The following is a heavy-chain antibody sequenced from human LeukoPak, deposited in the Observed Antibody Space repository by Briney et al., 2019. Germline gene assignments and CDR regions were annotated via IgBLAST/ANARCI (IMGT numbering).Heavy chain of an antibody. CDR3: AKGYYDFWSGYYTPFDY. Sequence: GGSLRLSCAASGFTFSSYWMSWVRQAPGKGLEWVSAISGSGGSTYYADSVKGRFTISRDNSKNTLYLQMNSLRAEDTAVYYCAKGYYDFWSGYYTPFDYWGQGTLVTVSS. V-gene: IGHV3-23*01. CDR1: GFTFSSYW. CDR2: ISGSGGST. D-gene: IGHD3-3*01. J-gene: IGHJ4*02.